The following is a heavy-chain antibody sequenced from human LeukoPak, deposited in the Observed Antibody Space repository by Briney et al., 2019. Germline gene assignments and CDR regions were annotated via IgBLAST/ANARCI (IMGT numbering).Heavy chain of an antibody. D-gene: IGHD3-10*01. CDR1: GGSISSYY. J-gene: IGHJ4*02. CDR2: IYYSGST. Sequence: SETLSLTCTVSGGSISSYYWSWIRQPPGKGLEWIGYIYYSGSTNYNPSLKSRVTISVDTSKNQFSLKLSSVTAADTAVYYCARGVLLATYYFDYWGQGTLVTVSS. CDR3: ARGVLLATYYFDY. V-gene: IGHV4-59*08.